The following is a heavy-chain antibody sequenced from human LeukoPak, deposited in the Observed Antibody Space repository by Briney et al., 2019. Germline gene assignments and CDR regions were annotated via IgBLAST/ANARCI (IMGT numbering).Heavy chain of an antibody. CDR3: ARDESLVVPAGGY. V-gene: IGHV1-46*01. CDR2: INPSGGST. D-gene: IGHD2-2*01. J-gene: IGHJ4*02. Sequence: ASVKVSCKASGYTFTGYYMHWVRQAPGQGLEWMGIINPSGGSTSYAQKFQGRVTMTRDTSTSTAYMELRSLRSDDTAVYYCARDESLVVPAGGYWGQGTLVTVSS. CDR1: GYTFTGYY.